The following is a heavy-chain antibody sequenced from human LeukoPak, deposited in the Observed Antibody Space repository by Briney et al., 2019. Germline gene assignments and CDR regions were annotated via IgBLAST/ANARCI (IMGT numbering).Heavy chain of an antibody. CDR1: GGSISSSY. V-gene: IGHV4-59*01. J-gene: IGHJ5*02. Sequence: SETLSLTCTVSGGSISSSYWSWLRQPPGQGLEWIGYNYYPGTTTYNPSLERRVTISVDRSKKESSVKLSSVTAADPAVYYCAGDSSWLVTSGQGTLVTVSS. CDR2: NYYPGTT. D-gene: IGHD6-13*01. CDR3: AGDSSWLVT.